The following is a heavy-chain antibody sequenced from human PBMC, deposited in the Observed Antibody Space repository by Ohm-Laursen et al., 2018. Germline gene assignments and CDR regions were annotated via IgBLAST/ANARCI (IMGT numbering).Heavy chain of an antibody. D-gene: IGHD3-16*01. CDR1: GFTFSEHY. Sequence: SLRLSCSASGFTFSEHYMDWVRQAPGKGLEWVANIKQDGSEKYYVDSVKGRFTISRDNAKNSLYLQMNSLRADDTAVYYCARGAYASWGQGTLVTVSS. J-gene: IGHJ5*02. CDR3: ARGAYAS. CDR2: IKQDGSEK. V-gene: IGHV3-7*01.